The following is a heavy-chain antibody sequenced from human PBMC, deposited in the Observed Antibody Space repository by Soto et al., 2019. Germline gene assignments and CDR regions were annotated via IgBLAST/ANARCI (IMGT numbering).Heavy chain of an antibody. CDR1: GGTFSSYA. Sequence: QVQLVQSGAEVKKPGSSVKVSCKVSGGTFSSYAISWVRQAPGQGLQWMGGIIPISGTADYAQKFQGRVTIIADEFTNTAYMELSSLRSEDTAVYYCARDLVGVSSAYYYGMDVWGQGTTVTVSS. CDR3: ARDLVGVSSAYYYGMDV. D-gene: IGHD1-26*01. V-gene: IGHV1-69*01. CDR2: IIPISGTA. J-gene: IGHJ6*02.